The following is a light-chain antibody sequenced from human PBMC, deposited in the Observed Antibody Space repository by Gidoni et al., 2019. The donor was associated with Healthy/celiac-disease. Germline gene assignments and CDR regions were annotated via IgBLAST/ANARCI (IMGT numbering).Light chain of an antibody. CDR2: EDN. Sequence: NFMLTQPHSVSASPGKTVTISCTGSSGSIASNYVQWYQQRPGSAPTTVIYEDNQRPSGVPDRFSGSIDSSSNSASLTISGLKTEDEADDYCQSYDSSNVVFGGGTKLTVL. CDR3: QSYDSSNVV. V-gene: IGLV6-57*02. J-gene: IGLJ2*01. CDR1: SGSIASNY.